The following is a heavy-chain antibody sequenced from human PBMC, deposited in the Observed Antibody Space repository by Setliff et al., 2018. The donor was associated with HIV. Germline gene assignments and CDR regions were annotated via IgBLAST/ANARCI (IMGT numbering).Heavy chain of an antibody. V-gene: IGHV3-7*01. D-gene: IGHD3-9*01. CDR1: GFTFSSYW. CDR2: IKYDGSEK. J-gene: IGHJ6*02. Sequence: GGSLRLSCAASGFTFSSYWMSWVRQAPGKGLEWVANIKYDGSEKYYVGSVKGRFTISRDNAKNSLYLQMNSLRAEDTAVCYCAREPHELRYFDWLLYPAYYYYGMDVWGQGTTVTVSS. CDR3: AREPHELRYFDWLLYPAYYYYGMDV.